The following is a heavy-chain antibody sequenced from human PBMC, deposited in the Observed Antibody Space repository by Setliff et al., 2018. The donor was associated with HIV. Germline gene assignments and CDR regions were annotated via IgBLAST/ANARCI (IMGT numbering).Heavy chain of an antibody. J-gene: IGHJ4*02. V-gene: IGHV3-15*01. CDR2: IKRNADGGTT. Sequence: PGGSLRLSCVASGVTFTNAWMTWVRQAPGKGLEWVGRIKRNADGGTTDYAAPVKGRFTISRDDSRNTLFLQMTGLKTEDTAVYYCATVGWIPDWGQGTLVTVSS. D-gene: IGHD5-12*01. CDR1: GVTFTNAW. CDR3: ATVGWIPD.